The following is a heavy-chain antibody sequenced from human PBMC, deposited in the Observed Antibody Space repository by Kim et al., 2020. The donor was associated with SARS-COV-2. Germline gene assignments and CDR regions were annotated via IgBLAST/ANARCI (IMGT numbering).Heavy chain of an antibody. CDR2: INHSGST. D-gene: IGHD5-12*01. J-gene: IGHJ5*02. CDR3: ASEPKGVEMATITAS. CDR1: GGSFSGYY. Sequence: SETLSLTCAVYGGSFSGYYWSWIRQPPGKGLEWIGEINHSGSTNYNPSLKSRVTISVDTSKNQFSLKLSSVTAADTAVYYCASEPKGVEMATITASWGQGTLVTVSS. V-gene: IGHV4-34*01.